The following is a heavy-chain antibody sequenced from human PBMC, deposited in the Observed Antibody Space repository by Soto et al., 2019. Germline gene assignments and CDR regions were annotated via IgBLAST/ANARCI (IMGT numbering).Heavy chain of an antibody. Sequence: GSVQGSCQASVFTHARCGVSYGRQAPGQGLEWMGWISAYNGNTNYAQKLQGRVTMTTDTSTSTAYMELRSLRSDDTAVYYCARGSSSWYAPGDDWGQGTMVTV. D-gene: IGHD6-13*01. CDR2: ISAYNGNT. J-gene: IGHJ1*01. CDR3: ARGSSSWYAPGDD. V-gene: IGHV1-18*04. CDR1: VFTHARCG.